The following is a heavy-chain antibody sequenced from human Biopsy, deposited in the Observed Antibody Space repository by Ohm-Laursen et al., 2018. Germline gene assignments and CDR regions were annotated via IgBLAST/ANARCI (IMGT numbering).Heavy chain of an antibody. J-gene: IGHJ4*02. V-gene: IGHV3-23*01. Sequence: SLRLSCAASGSTFSSYAMTWFCQPPAKGLEWVSTISGNSDIIYDTDSVKGRFTISRDNSKNTLYLQMNSLRADDTAVYYCALAAAQTVTHFDYWGQGTLVTVSS. CDR1: GSTFSSYA. CDR2: ISGNSDII. CDR3: ALAAAQTVTHFDY. D-gene: IGHD4-17*01.